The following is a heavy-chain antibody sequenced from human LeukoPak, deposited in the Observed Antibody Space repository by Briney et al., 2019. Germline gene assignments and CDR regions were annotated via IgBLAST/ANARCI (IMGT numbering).Heavy chain of an antibody. J-gene: IGHJ4*02. V-gene: IGHV4-59*12. CDR2: IYYSGST. CDR1: GGSISSYY. D-gene: IGHD3-3*01. CDR3: ARGLRDFWSGYYPPFGY. Sequence: SETLSLTCTVSGGSISSYYWSWIRQPPGKGLEWIGYIYYSGSTNYNPSLKSRVTISVDTSKNQFSLKLSSVTAADTAVYYCARGLRDFWSGYYPPFGYWGQGTLVTVSS.